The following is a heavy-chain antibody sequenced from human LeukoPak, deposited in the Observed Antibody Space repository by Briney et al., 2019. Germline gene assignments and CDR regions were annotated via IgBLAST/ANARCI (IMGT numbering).Heavy chain of an antibody. Sequence: SETLSLTCTVSGYSISSGYYWGWIRQPPGKGLEWIGSIYYSGSTYYNPSLKSRVTISVDTSKNQFSLELSSVAAADTAVYCCASSTGGEPDYYYMDVWGKGTTVTVSS. V-gene: IGHV4-38-2*02. D-gene: IGHD1-14*01. J-gene: IGHJ6*03. CDR2: IYYSGST. CDR1: GYSISSGYY. CDR3: ASSTGGEPDYYYMDV.